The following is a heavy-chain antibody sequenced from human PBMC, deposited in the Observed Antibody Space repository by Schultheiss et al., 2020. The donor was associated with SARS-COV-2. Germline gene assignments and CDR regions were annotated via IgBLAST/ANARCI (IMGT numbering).Heavy chain of an antibody. D-gene: IGHD6-19*01. CDR3: ASALARGIAVAGHYFDY. V-gene: IGHV1-2*02. CDR1: GYTFTGYY. Sequence: GESLKISCKASGYTFTGYYMHWVRQAPGQGLEWMGWINPNSGGTNYAQKFQGRVTMTRDTSISTAYMELSRLRSDDTAVYYCASALARGIAVAGHYFDYWGQGTLVTVSS. J-gene: IGHJ4*02. CDR2: INPNSGGT.